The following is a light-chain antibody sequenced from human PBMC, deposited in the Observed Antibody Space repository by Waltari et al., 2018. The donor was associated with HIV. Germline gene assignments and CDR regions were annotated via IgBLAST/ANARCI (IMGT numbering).Light chain of an antibody. CDR2: DDS. CDR1: NIGSKS. J-gene: IGLJ3*02. Sequence: SYVLTQPPSVSVAPGKTARITCGGNNIGSKSVHWYQQKPGQAPVLVIYDDSDRPSGIPERFSGANSGNTATRTISRVEAGDEADYYCQVWDSSSDHSWVFGGGTKLTVL. V-gene: IGLV3-21*04. CDR3: QVWDSSSDHSWV.